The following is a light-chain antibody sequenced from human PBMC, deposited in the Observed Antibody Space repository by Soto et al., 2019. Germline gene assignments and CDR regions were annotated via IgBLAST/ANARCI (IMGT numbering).Light chain of an antibody. CDR2: DAS. CDR1: QSVSNNY. J-gene: IGKJ2*02. Sequence: EIVLTQSPGTLSLSPGERATLSCRASQSVSNNYLAWYQQKPGQAPRLLICDASFRANGIPDRFSGSGSGTDFTLTISRLEPEDFAVYFCQQYGSSLCTFGQGTKLEIK. CDR3: QQYGSSLCT. V-gene: IGKV3-20*01.